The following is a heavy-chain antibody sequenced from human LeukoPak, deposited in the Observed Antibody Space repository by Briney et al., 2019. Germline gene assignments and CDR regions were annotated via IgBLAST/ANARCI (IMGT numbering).Heavy chain of an antibody. D-gene: IGHD5-18*01. J-gene: IGHJ5*02. CDR2: INPNSGGT. CDR1: GYTFTCYY. CDR3: ARVRSRYSYGLGFDP. V-gene: IGHV1-2*02. Sequence: ASVKVSGKASGYTFTCYYMHWVRQAPGQGLEWMGWINPNSGGTNYAQKFQGRVTMTRDTSISTAYMELSRLRSDDTAVYYCARVRSRYSYGLGFDPWGQGTLVTVSS.